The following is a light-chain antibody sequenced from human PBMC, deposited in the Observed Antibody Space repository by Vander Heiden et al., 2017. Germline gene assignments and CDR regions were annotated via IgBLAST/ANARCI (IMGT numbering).Light chain of an antibody. CDR1: SSDVGGYNY. J-gene: IGLJ3*02. Sequence: QSALTQPRSVSGSPGQSVTISCTGTSSDVGGYNYVSWYQQHPGKAPKLMMYDVSKRPSGVPDRFSGSKSGNTASLTISGLQAEDEADDYCCSYAGSYTVVFGGGTKLTVL. CDR3: CSYAGSYTVV. CDR2: DVS. V-gene: IGLV2-11*01.